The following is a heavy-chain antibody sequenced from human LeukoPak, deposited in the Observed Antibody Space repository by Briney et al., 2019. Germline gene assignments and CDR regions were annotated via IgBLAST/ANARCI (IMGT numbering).Heavy chain of an antibody. J-gene: IGHJ2*01. CDR1: GGSIRTEY. CDR3: ARLVYYAAYWYFDL. V-gene: IGHV4-59*01. Sequence: PSETLSLTCTVSGGSIRTEYWSWMRQSPGKGLEWLGDIFYSGSTNYNPSLKSRVTLSVDTSNNQLSLKLSSVTAADTAVYYCARLVYYAAYWYFDLWGRGTLVTVSP. CDR2: IFYSGST. D-gene: IGHD2-2*01.